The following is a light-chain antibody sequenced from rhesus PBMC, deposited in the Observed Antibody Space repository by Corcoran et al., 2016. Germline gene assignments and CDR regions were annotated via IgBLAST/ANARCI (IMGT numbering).Light chain of an antibody. J-gene: IGKJ4*01. Sequence: DIQMTQSPSSLSASVGDRVTITCRSSQDINDYLSWYHQRPGKAPKALIFYASSLETGVPSRFSGNRTGTEFSLTISGLQPEDIGTYFCQQYNSPPLTFGGGTKVEIK. CDR2: YAS. CDR1: QDINDY. V-gene: IGKV1-66*01. CDR3: QQYNSPPLT.